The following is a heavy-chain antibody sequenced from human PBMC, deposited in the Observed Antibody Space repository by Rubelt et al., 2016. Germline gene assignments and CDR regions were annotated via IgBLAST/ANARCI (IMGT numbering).Heavy chain of an antibody. CDR1: GYTFTSYG. CDR3: ARDHLARYAFDS. CDR2: ISAYDGNT. V-gene: IGHV1-18*01. J-gene: IGHJ3*02. D-gene: IGHD5-12*01. Sequence: QVQLVQSGAEVKKPGASVKVSCKASGYTFTSYGISWVRQAPGQGLEWMGWISAYDGNTNYAQKLQGRVTMTTDTSTSTADVGLRRLRSDDTAVYFCARDHLARYAFDSWGQGTMVTVSS.